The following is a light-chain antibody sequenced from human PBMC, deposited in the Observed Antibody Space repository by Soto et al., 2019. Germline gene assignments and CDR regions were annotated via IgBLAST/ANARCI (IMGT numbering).Light chain of an antibody. CDR3: QQRSNWPPLT. V-gene: IGKV3-11*01. CDR1: QSVSSY. J-gene: IGKJ4*01. CDR2: DAS. Sequence: EIVLTQSPATLSLPPGERATLSCRASQSVSSYLAWYQQKPGQAPRLLIYDASTRATGIPARFSCSGSGTDFALTISSLEPEDFAVYYCQQRSNWPPLTFGGGTKVEIK.